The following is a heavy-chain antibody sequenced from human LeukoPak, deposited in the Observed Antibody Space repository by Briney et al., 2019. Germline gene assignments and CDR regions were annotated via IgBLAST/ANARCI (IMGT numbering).Heavy chain of an antibody. D-gene: IGHD2-2*01. J-gene: IGHJ3*02. CDR1: GFTFGDYA. CDR3: TKLSSTVPGEAFDI. CDR2: IRSKAYGGTT. Sequence: SGGSLRLSCTASGFTFGDYAMSWVRQAPGKGLEWVGFIRSKAYGGTTEYAASVKGRFTISRDDSKGIAYLQMNSLKTEDTAVYYCTKLSSTVPGEAFDIWGQGTMVTVSS. V-gene: IGHV3-49*04.